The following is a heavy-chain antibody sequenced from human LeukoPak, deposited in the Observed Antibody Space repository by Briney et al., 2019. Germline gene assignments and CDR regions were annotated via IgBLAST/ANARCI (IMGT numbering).Heavy chain of an antibody. CDR2: IYYSGST. CDR3: ARLYYDSSGYYQICYFDY. D-gene: IGHD3-22*01. V-gene: IGHV4-39*01. Sequence: SETLSLTCTVSGGSISSSSYYWGWIRHPPGKGLEWIGSIYYSGSTYYNPSLKSRVTISVDTSKNHFSLNLSSVTAADTAVYYCARLYYDSSGYYQICYFDYWGQGTLVTVSS. CDR1: GGSISSSSYY. J-gene: IGHJ4*02.